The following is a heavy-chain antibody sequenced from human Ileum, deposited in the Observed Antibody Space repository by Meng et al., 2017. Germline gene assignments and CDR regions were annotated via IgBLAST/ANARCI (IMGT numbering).Heavy chain of an antibody. CDR3: ARSSTSPASYFFDY. J-gene: IGHJ4*02. D-gene: IGHD6-6*01. CDR2: IYYSGST. CDR1: GGSVSSGSYY. V-gene: IGHV4-61*01. Sequence: VQLQGSGPSLVRPSETPSLACTVSGGSVSSGSYYWSWIRQPPGKGLEWIGHIYYSGSTNYNPSLKSRVTISVDMSKNQFSLKLNSVTAADTAIYFCARSSTSPASYFFDYWGQGTLVTVSS.